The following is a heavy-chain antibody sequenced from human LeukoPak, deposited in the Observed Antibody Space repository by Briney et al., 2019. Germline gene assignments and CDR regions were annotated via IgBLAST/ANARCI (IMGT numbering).Heavy chain of an antibody. Sequence: SVKVSCKASGGTFSSYAISWVRQAPGQGLDWMGGIIPIFGTANYAQKFQGRVTITADESTSTAYMELSSLRSEDTAVYYCARVDTAMGYYYYGMDVWGKGTTVTVSS. J-gene: IGHJ6*04. CDR1: GGTFSSYA. D-gene: IGHD5-18*01. CDR3: ARVDTAMGYYYYGMDV. CDR2: IIPIFGTA. V-gene: IGHV1-69*01.